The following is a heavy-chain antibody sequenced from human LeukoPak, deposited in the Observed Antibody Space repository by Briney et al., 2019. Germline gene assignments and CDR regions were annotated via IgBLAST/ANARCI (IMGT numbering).Heavy chain of an antibody. V-gene: IGHV3-66*01. J-gene: IGHJ4*02. CDR3: ATDRPVY. CDR1: GFGGSRNY. Sequence: GGSLRLSCAGSGFGGSRNYVTWVRQAPGKGLEWVSVIYPAGSTYYADAVKGRFIISRDNSNNTLYLQMNNLRPEDTAVYYCATDRPVYWGQGTLVTVSS. CDR2: IYPAGST.